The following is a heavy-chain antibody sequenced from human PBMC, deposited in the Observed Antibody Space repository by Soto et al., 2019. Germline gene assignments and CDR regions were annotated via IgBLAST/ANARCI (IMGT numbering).Heavy chain of an antibody. CDR2: INDSGST. CDR1: GGSLSGYY. V-gene: IGHV4-34*01. D-gene: IGHD3-16*01. J-gene: IGHJ4*02. CDR3: ASGMGLGLGEQTALGY. Sequence: QVQLQQWGAGLLKPSETLSLTCAVYGGSLSGYYWSWVRQSPGKGLEWIGEINDSGSTNFNPSLESRVTISRDTSKNQFSLQLTSLTAADTAVYYCASGMGLGLGEQTALGYWGQGTLVTVSS.